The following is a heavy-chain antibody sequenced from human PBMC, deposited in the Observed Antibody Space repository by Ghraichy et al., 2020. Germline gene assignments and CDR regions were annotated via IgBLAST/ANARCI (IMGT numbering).Heavy chain of an antibody. CDR3: AKAHAPYSSSSADFDY. V-gene: IGHV3-23*01. Sequence: GESLNISCAASGFTFSSYAMSWVRQAPGKGLEWVSAISGSGGSTYYADSVKGRFTISRDNSKNTLYLQMNSLRAEDTAVYYCAKAHAPYSSSSADFDYWGQGTLVTVSS. D-gene: IGHD6-6*01. CDR2: ISGSGGST. J-gene: IGHJ4*02. CDR1: GFTFSSYA.